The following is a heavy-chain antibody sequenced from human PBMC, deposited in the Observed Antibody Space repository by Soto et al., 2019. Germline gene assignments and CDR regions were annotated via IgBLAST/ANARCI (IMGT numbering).Heavy chain of an antibody. D-gene: IGHD3-10*01. Sequence: GGSLRLSCAASGFTFSSYSMNWVRQAQGKGLEWVSSISSSSSYIYYADSVKGRFTISRDNAKNSLYLQMNSLRAEDTAVYYCARDRAGYYGSGRIMDVWGQGTTVTVSS. CDR3: ARDRAGYYGSGRIMDV. CDR1: GFTFSSYS. J-gene: IGHJ6*02. CDR2: ISSSSSYI. V-gene: IGHV3-21*01.